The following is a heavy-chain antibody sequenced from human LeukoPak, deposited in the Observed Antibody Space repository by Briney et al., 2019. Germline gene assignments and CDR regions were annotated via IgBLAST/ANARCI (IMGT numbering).Heavy chain of an antibody. CDR1: GFTFSSYS. CDR3: ARDPPYCSSTNCQIDY. D-gene: IGHD2-2*01. J-gene: IGHJ4*02. Sequence: GGSLRLSCAASGFTFSSYSMNWVRQAPGKGLEWVSSISSSSSYIYYADSAKGRFTISRDNAKNSLYVQMDSLRAEDTAVYYCARDPPYCSSTNCQIDYWGQGTPVTVPS. CDR2: ISSSSSYI. V-gene: IGHV3-21*01.